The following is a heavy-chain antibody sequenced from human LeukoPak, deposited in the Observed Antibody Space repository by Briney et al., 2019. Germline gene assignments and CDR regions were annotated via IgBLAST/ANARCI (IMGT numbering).Heavy chain of an antibody. Sequence: PGGSLRLSCAASGFTFSSYGMHWVRQAPGKGLEWVAFIRYDGSNKYYADSVKGRFTISRDNSKNTLYLQMNSLRAEDTAVYYCAKDWRGEAIAAAGTNYYYYYYMDVWGKGTTVTVSS. V-gene: IGHV3-30*02. CDR3: AKDWRGEAIAAAGTNYYYYYYMDV. CDR1: GFTFSSYG. CDR2: IRYDGSNK. D-gene: IGHD6-13*01. J-gene: IGHJ6*03.